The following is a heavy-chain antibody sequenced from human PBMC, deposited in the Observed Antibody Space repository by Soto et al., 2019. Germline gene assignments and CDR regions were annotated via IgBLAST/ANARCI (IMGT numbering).Heavy chain of an antibody. CDR1: GFTFRNFG. J-gene: IGHJ4*02. CDR2: ISYDGTNK. Sequence: LRLSCAASGFTFRNFGMHWVRQAPGKGLGWVAVISYDGTNKYYADSVKGRFTISRDNSKNTLYLQINSLRAEDTAVYYCAKAVPPFVVVTASDYWGQGTLATVSS. V-gene: IGHV3-30*18. D-gene: IGHD2-21*02. CDR3: AKAVPPFVVVTASDY.